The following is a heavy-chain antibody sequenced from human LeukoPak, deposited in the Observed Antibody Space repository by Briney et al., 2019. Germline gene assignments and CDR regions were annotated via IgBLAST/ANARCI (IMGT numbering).Heavy chain of an antibody. CDR1: GFTFSGSA. CDR2: IRGKANSYAT. Sequence: PGGSLRLSCAASGFTFSGSAMHWVRQASGKGLEWVGRIRGKANSYATAYAASVKGRFTISRDDSKDTLYLQMNSLKTEDTAVYYCTTGPLLLWFGELVYWGQGTLVTVSS. V-gene: IGHV3-73*01. CDR3: TTGPLLLWFGELVY. D-gene: IGHD3-10*01. J-gene: IGHJ4*02.